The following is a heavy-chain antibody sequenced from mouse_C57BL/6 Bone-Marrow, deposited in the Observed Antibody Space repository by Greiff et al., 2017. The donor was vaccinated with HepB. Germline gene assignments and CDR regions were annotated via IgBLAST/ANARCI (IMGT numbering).Heavy chain of an antibody. CDR1: GYTFTDYE. CDR2: IDPETGGT. J-gene: IGHJ2*01. D-gene: IGHD2-3*01. Sequence: QVHVKQSGAELVRPGASVTLSCKASGYTFTDYEMHWVKQTPVHGLEWIGAIDPETGGTAYNQKFKGKAILTADKSSSTAYMELRSLTSEDSAVYYCTRSGGYDGLYWGQGTTLTVSS. V-gene: IGHV1-15*01. CDR3: TRSGGYDGLY.